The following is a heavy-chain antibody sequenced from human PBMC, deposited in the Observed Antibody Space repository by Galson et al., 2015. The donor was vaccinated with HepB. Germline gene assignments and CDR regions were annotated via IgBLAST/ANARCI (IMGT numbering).Heavy chain of an antibody. CDR1: GFTFSSYS. V-gene: IGHV3-48*01. J-gene: IGHJ3*02. Sequence: SLRLSCAASGFTFSSYSMNWVRQAPGKGLEWVSYISSSSSTIYYADSVKGRFTISRDNAKNSLYLQMNSLRAEDTAVYYCAGYGDYGPGHPSEAFDIWGQGTMVTASS. CDR2: ISSSSSTI. D-gene: IGHD4-17*01. CDR3: AGYGDYGPGHPSEAFDI.